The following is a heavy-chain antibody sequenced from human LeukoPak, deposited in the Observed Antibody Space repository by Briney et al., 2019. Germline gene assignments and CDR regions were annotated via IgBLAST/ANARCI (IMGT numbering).Heavy chain of an antibody. CDR1: GGSFSGYY. Sequence: LETLSLTCAVYGGSFSGYYWSWIRQPPGKGLEWIGEINHSGSTNYNPSLKSRVTISVDTSKNQFSLKLSSVTAADTAVYYCARVGYSSGWYNWGQGTLVTVSS. J-gene: IGHJ4*02. CDR2: INHSGST. CDR3: ARVGYSSGWYN. D-gene: IGHD6-19*01. V-gene: IGHV4-34*01.